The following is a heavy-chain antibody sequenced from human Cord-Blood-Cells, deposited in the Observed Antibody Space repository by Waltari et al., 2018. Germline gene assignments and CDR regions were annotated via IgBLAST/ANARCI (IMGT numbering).Heavy chain of an antibody. CDR1: GFTFSSYG. CDR2: IWYDGNNK. D-gene: IGHD6-19*01. J-gene: IGHJ4*02. CDR3: ARERGIAVAGTDFDY. Sequence: QVQLVESGGGVVQPGRSLRLSCAASGFTFSSYGMHWVRQAPGKGLEWVAVIWYDGNNKYYADSVKGRFTIARDNSKNTLYLQMNSLRAEDTAVYYCARERGIAVAGTDFDYWGQGTLVTVSS. V-gene: IGHV3-33*01.